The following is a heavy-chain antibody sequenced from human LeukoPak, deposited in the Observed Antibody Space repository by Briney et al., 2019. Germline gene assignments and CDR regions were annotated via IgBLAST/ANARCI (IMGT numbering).Heavy chain of an antibody. CDR1: GYTFSNYG. Sequence: ASVKVSCKASGYTFSNYGISWVRQAPGLGLEWMGWTSYNGNANYAQKFQDRVTMTTDTSTTTAYMELRSLESDDTAVYYCARHSGSGWQALGYWGQGTLVTVSS. CDR3: ARHSGSGWQALGY. V-gene: IGHV1-18*04. J-gene: IGHJ4*02. D-gene: IGHD6-19*01. CDR2: TSYNGNA.